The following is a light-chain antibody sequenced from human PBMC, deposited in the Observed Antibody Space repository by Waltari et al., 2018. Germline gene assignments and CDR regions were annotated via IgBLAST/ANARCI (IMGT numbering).Light chain of an antibody. CDR1: SSNIGAPYD. Sequence: QSVLTQPPSVSGAPGLRVTISCTGSSSNIGAPYDVHWYQQLPGTAPKLLIYGNTNRPSGVPERFSGSKAGTSASLAITGLQAEDEADYYCQSYDSSLSGSVFGGGTKVTVL. J-gene: IGLJ6*01. CDR3: QSYDSSLSGSV. V-gene: IGLV1-40*01. CDR2: GNT.